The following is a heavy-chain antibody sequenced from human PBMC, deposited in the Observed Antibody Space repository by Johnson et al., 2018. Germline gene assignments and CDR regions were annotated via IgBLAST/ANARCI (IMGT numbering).Heavy chain of an antibody. V-gene: IGHV3-30-3*01. CDR3: ARGGIAVTGTEKLYYYMDV. CDR2: ISYDGGKE. Sequence: QVQLVESGGGVVQPGRSLRLSCAASRFSFSSYTMHWVRQAPGKGLEWMAVISYDGGKEYFADSVKGRFTISRDNSQNTVYLQLHNLRADDTAGYYCARGGIAVTGTEKLYYYMDVWGTGTTVTVSS. CDR1: RFSFSSYT. J-gene: IGHJ6*03. D-gene: IGHD6-19*01.